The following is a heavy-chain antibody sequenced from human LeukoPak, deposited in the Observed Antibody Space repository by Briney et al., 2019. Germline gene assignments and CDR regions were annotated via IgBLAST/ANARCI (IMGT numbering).Heavy chain of an antibody. D-gene: IGHD2-15*01. Sequence: KPGGSLRLSCAASGFTFSNAWMGWVRQAPGKGPEWVGLIKTKNDGGATDYAAPVKGRFTTSRDDSKNTLYLQMNSLKTEDTAVYYCNTKSCGGGGCHYGYWGQGTLVTVSS. CDR3: NTKSCGGGGCHYGY. CDR2: IKTKNDGGAT. V-gene: IGHV3-15*01. CDR1: GFTFSNAW. J-gene: IGHJ4*02.